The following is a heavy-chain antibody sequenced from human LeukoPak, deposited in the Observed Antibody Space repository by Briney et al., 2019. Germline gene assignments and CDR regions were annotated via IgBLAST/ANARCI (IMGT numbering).Heavy chain of an antibody. V-gene: IGHV4-34*01. CDR2: INHSGST. CDR1: GGSFSGYY. D-gene: IGHD6-6*01. J-gene: IGHJ5*02. CDR3: ARVEYSSSYSSKNNWFDP. Sequence: SETLSLTCAVYGGSFSGYYWSWIRQPPGKGLEWIGGINHSGSTNYNPSLKTRVTISVDTSKNQFSLKLSSVTAADTAVYYCARVEYSSSYSSKNNWFDPWGQGTLVTVSS.